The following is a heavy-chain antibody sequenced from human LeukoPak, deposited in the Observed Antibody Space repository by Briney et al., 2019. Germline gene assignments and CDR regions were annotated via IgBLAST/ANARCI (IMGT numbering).Heavy chain of an antibody. Sequence: PSETLSLTCTVSGDSISSGNYYWSWIRLHPGKGLEWIGYIYYSGSTYYNPSLKSRVTISVDTSKNQFSLKLSSVTAADTAVYYCARAPSVVVAAREGAFDIWGQGTMVTVSS. CDR3: ARAPSVVVAAREGAFDI. V-gene: IGHV4-31*03. D-gene: IGHD2-15*01. CDR2: IYYSGST. J-gene: IGHJ3*02. CDR1: GDSISSGNYY.